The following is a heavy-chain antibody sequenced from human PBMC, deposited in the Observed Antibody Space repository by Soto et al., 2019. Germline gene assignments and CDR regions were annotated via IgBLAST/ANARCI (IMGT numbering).Heavy chain of an antibody. J-gene: IGHJ4*02. Sequence: QVQLVQSGAEVQKPGASVKVSCKASGYTFPSYAMHWVRQAPGQRLEWMGWINAGNGNKKYSQKFQGRVTITRDTSASTAYTELSSLRSEDTAVYYCARAPGAVTTLDYWGQGTLVTVSS. CDR2: INAGNGNK. D-gene: IGHD4-17*01. CDR3: ARAPGAVTTLDY. CDR1: GYTFPSYA. V-gene: IGHV1-3*01.